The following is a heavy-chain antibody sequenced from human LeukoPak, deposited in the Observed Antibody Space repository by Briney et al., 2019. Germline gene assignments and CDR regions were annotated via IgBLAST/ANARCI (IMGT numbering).Heavy chain of an antibody. CDR3: ANRLGGSGWYGGSFDY. CDR1: GFTFSSYA. CDR2: ISGSGGST. V-gene: IGHV3-23*01. J-gene: IGHJ4*02. D-gene: IGHD6-19*01. Sequence: PGGSLRLSCAASGFTFSSYAMSWVRQAPGKGLEWVSAISGSGGSTYYADSVKGRFTISRDNSKNTLYLQMNSLRAEDTAVYYCANRLGGSGWYGGSFDYWGQGTLVTVSS.